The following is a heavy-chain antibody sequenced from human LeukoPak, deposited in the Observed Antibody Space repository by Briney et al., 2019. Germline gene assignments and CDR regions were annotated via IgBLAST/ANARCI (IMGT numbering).Heavy chain of an antibody. D-gene: IGHD6-19*01. Sequence: GGSLRLSCAAPGFTFSSYWMHWVRQAPGKGLVWVSRINSDGSSTSYADSVTGRFTISRDNSKNTLYLQMNSLRAEDTAVYYCARVRSGWSLDYWGQGTLVTVSS. CDR3: ARVRSGWSLDY. CDR1: GFTFSSYW. CDR2: INSDGSST. J-gene: IGHJ4*02. V-gene: IGHV3-74*01.